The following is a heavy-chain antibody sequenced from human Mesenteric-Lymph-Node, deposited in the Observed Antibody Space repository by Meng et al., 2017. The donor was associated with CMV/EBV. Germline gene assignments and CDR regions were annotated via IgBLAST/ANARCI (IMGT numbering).Heavy chain of an antibody. CDR3: ARGGSRVIVGAISYFDY. V-gene: IGHV1-69*02. CDR2: IIPILGIA. D-gene: IGHD1-26*01. Sequence: SVKVSCKASGYTFTGYYIHWVRQAPGQGLEWMGRIIPILGIANYAQKFQGRVTITADKSTSTAYMELSSLRSEDTAVYYCARGGSRVIVGAISYFDYWGQGTLVTVSS. CDR1: GYTFTGYY. J-gene: IGHJ4*02.